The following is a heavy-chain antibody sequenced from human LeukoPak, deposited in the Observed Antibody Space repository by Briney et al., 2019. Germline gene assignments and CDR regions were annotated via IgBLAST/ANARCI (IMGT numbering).Heavy chain of an antibody. Sequence: SKTLSLTCSVSGDSISGSYWSWIRQPAGKGLEWIGYNYDMGNSNYSPSLKSRVTISVDTSKNQFSLKLSSVTAADTAVYYCARHYDSSGYYGYWGQGTLDSVSS. CDR2: NYDMGNS. CDR3: ARHYDSSGYYGY. D-gene: IGHD3-22*01. CDR1: GDSISGSY. V-gene: IGHV4-59*08. J-gene: IGHJ4*02.